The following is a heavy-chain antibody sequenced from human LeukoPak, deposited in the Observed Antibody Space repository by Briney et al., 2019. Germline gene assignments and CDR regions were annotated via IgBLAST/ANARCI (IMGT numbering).Heavy chain of an antibody. J-gene: IGHJ5*02. Sequence: SETLSLTCAVYGGSFSGYYWSWIRQPPRKGLEWIGEINHSGSTNYNPSLKSRVTISVDTSKNQFSLKLSSVTAADTAVYYCAREKANYYGSGSYYNPIWFDPWGQGTLVTVSS. D-gene: IGHD3-10*01. V-gene: IGHV4-34*01. CDR3: AREKANYYGSGSYYNPIWFDP. CDR1: GGSFSGYY. CDR2: INHSGST.